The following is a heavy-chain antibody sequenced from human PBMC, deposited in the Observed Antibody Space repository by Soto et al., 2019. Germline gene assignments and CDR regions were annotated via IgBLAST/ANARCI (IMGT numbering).Heavy chain of an antibody. J-gene: IGHJ6*02. CDR3: ATGSLYNYGRRNYYYGRDV. V-gene: IGHV1-24*01. Sequence: ASVKVSCKVSGYTLTELSMYWVRQAPGKGLEGMGGFAPEDGETIYAQKFQGRVTMTEDTSADTAYMELSSLRSEDTSVYYWATGSLYNYGRRNYYYGRDVCDQGTRVSV. CDR1: GYTLTELS. D-gene: IGHD5-18*01. CDR2: FAPEDGET.